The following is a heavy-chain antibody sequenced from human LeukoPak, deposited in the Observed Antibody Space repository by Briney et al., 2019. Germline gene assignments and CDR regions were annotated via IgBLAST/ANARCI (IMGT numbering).Heavy chain of an antibody. J-gene: IGHJ4*02. CDR3: ARDLRGSSGFYYGD. CDR2: IHISGST. CDR1: GGSISSGTYY. D-gene: IGHD3-22*01. Sequence: SETLSLTCSDPGGSISSGTYYWSWIRQPAGKGLEWIGRIHISGSTNYNPSLKSRVTVSVDTSKNQFSLKLSSVTAADTAVYYCARDLRGSSGFYYGDWGQGTLVTVSS. V-gene: IGHV4-61*02.